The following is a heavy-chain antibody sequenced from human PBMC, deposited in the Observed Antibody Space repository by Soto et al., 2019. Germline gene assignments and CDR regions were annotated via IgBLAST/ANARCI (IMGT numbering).Heavy chain of an antibody. V-gene: IGHV4-4*02. CDR2: ISHSGTT. CDR3: ARYGDLPLYGGAV. D-gene: IGHD4-17*01. J-gene: IGHJ6*02. CDR1: GGSISSSNW. Sequence: QVQLQESGPGLVKPSGTLSLTCAVSGGSISSSNWWTWVRHSPGKGLEWIGEISHSGTTNYNPSLKSRITMSLDRSKNQFSLELGSVNGADAAVYYCARYGDLPLYGGAVWGQWTTVTVSS.